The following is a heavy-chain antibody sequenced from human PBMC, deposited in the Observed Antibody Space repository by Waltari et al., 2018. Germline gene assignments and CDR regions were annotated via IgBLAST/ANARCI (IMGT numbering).Heavy chain of an antibody. CDR2: INPNSGGT. D-gene: IGHD2-15*01. Sequence: QVQLVQSGAEVKKPGASVKVSCKASGYTFTGYYMHWGRQAPGQGLEWMGWINPNSGGTNYAQKFQGRVTMTRDTSIRTAYMELSRLRSDDTAVYYCARVGGSVVVVAADNWFDPWGQGTLVTVSS. CDR1: GYTFTGYY. CDR3: ARVGGSVVVVAADNWFDP. J-gene: IGHJ5*02. V-gene: IGHV1-2*02.